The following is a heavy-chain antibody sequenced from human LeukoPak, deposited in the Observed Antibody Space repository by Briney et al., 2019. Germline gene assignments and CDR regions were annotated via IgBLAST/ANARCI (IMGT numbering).Heavy chain of an antibody. CDR1: GYTFTGYY. D-gene: IGHD3-9*01. CDR2: INPNSGGT. J-gene: IGHJ4*02. V-gene: IGHV1-2*02. CDR3: ARGIYDILTGYYPLDY. Sequence: GASVKVSCKASGYTFTGYYMHWVRQAPGQGLEWMGWINPNSGGTNYAQKFQGRVTMTRNTSISTAYMELSSLRSEDTAVYYCARGIYDILTGYYPLDYWGQGTLVTVSS.